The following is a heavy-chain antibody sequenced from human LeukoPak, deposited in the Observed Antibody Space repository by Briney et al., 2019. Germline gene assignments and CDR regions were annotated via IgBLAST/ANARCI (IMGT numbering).Heavy chain of an antibody. D-gene: IGHD3-10*01. J-gene: IGHJ4*02. CDR1: AFTFSSYS. CDR3: ARDRGVSLLWFGELGD. V-gene: IGHV3-20*04. Sequence: GGSLRLSCAPSAFTFSSYSTNWVRQAPGKGLEWVSGINWNGRSTGYADSVKGRFTISRDNAKNSLYLQMNRLRAEDTAVYYCARDRGVSLLWFGELGDWGQGALVTVSS. CDR2: INWNGRST.